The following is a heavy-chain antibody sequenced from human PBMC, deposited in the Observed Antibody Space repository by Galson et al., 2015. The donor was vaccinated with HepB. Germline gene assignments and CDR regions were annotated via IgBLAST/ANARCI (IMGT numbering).Heavy chain of an antibody. J-gene: IGHJ6*03. Sequence: SVKVSCKASGYTFTSYYMHWVRQAPGQGLEWMGIINPSGGSTSYAQKFQGRVTMTRDTSTSTVYMELSSLRSEDTAVYYCARDGYNFARAYYYYYMDVWGKGTTVTVSS. D-gene: IGHD5-24*01. CDR3: ARDGYNFARAYYYYYMDV. V-gene: IGHV1-46*01. CDR1: GYTFTSYY. CDR2: INPSGGST.